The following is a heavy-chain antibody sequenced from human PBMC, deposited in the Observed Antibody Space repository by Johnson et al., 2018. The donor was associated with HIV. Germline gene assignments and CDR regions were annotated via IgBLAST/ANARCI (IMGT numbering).Heavy chain of an antibody. CDR2: ISYDGSNK. Sequence: QVQLVESWGGVVQPGRSLRLSCAASGFTFSSYAMHWVRQAPGKGLEWVAVISYDGSNKYYADSVKGRFTISRDNSKNTLYLQMNSLRAEDTAVYYCARDRALTYYYDSSGSDAFDIWGQGTMVTVSS. J-gene: IGHJ3*02. V-gene: IGHV3-30-3*01. D-gene: IGHD3-22*01. CDR1: GFTFSSYA. CDR3: ARDRALTYYYDSSGSDAFDI.